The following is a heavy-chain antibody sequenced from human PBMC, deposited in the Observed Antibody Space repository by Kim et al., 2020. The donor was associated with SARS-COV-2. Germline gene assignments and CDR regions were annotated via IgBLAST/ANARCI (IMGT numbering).Heavy chain of an antibody. CDR1: GFTFDDYA. V-gene: IGHV3-43*02. CDR3: AKGASSSYPRSRNLHH. CDR2: IDRDGHET. J-gene: IGHJ1*01. D-gene: IGHD3-16*01. Sequence: GGSLRLSCAASGFTFDDYAMHWVRQTPGRGLEWVSVIDRDGHETFYADSVKGRFTISRDNSKNSLYLQMNSLGSADTALYYCAKGASSSYPRSRNLHHWGQGTLVTVSS.